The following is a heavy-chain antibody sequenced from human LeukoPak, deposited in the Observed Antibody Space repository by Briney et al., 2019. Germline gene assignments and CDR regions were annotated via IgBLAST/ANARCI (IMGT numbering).Heavy chain of an antibody. V-gene: IGHV1-46*01. CDR1: GYTFAKFY. Sequence: ASVKVSCKASGYTFAKFYIHWVRQAPGHGLEWMGIINLSGGTTSYAQKFQGRVSMTRDTSTSTVYMELSSLRSEDTAVYYCARDNRGERTPGWGYGGFDIWGQGTLVTVSS. D-gene: IGHD2-15*01. J-gene: IGHJ4*02. CDR2: INLSGGTT. CDR3: ARDNRGERTPGWGYGGFDI.